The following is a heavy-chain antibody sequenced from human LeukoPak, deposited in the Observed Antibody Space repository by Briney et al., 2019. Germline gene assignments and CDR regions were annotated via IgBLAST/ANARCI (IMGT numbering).Heavy chain of an antibody. CDR1: GYSFTTYW. D-gene: IGHD1-1*01. CDR3: AKATALNDAFDI. Sequence: PGESLKISCKGSGYSFTTYWIGWVRQMPGKGLDGMGIMYPGDSDTRYSPSFQGQVTISADKSISTAYLQWSSLKALDTAIYYCAKATALNDAFDIWGQGTLVTVSS. J-gene: IGHJ3*02. CDR2: MYPGDSDT. V-gene: IGHV5-51*01.